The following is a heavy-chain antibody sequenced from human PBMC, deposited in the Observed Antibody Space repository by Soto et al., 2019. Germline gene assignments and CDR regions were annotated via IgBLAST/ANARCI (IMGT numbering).Heavy chain of an antibody. V-gene: IGHV3-21*01. CDR2: ISGSSSFI. CDR1: GFTFSNFA. CDR3: ARGSPGGV. J-gene: IGHJ6*02. D-gene: IGHD1-1*01. Sequence: GSLRLSCAASGFTFSNFALSWVRQAPGKGLEWVSVISGSSSFIYYADSVQGRFTISRDNAKNSLYLQMNSLRAEDTAVYYCARGSPGGVWGQGTTVTVSS.